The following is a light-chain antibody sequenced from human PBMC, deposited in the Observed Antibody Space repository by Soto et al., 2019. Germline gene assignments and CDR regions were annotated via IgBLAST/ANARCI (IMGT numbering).Light chain of an antibody. Sequence: EILMTQSPATLSVSPGERATLSCRASQSLNRNLAWYQQKPGQAPRLIICGASTRSSGIPARFSGSGSGTEFTLTISTLQSEDFALYYCQHYNDWPPAFTFGPGTKVDL. V-gene: IGKV3D-15*01. CDR2: GAS. J-gene: IGKJ3*01. CDR3: QHYNDWPPAFT. CDR1: QSLNRN.